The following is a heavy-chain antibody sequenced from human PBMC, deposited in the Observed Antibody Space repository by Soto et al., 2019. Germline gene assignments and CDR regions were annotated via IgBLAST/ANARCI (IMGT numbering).Heavy chain of an antibody. Sequence: LGESLKISCKGAGYSFTSYGIGWVRQMPGKGLEWMGIIYPGDSDTRYSPSFQGQVTISADKSISTAYLQWSSLKASDTAMYYCARPALGGYSGYDRSYDAFDIWGQGTMVTVSS. CDR1: GYSFTSYG. J-gene: IGHJ3*02. V-gene: IGHV5-51*01. CDR2: IYPGDSDT. CDR3: ARPALGGYSGYDRSYDAFDI. D-gene: IGHD5-12*01.